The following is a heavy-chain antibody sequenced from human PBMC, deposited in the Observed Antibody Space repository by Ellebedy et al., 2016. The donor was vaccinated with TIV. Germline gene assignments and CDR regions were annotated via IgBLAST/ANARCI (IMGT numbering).Heavy chain of an antibody. CDR3: ARHLGGRDAFDI. CDR2: ITPSGDGT. J-gene: IGHJ3*02. D-gene: IGHD1-26*01. CDR1: GYTFNRNW. V-gene: IGHV1-46*02. Sequence: AASVKVSCKASGYTFNRNWMHWVRQAPGQGLEWMGIITPSGDGTSYAHKFQGRVTMTRDTSTSTLYMELSSLTSEDTAMYYCARHLGGRDAFDIWGQGTMVTVSS.